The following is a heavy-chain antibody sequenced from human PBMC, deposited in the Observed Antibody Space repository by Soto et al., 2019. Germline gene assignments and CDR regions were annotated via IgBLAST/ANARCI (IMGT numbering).Heavy chain of an antibody. CDR3: ARVRRPLHSSGWYTFDY. Sequence: QVQLQQWGAGLLKPSETLSLTCAVYGGSFSGYYWRWIRPPPGTGLEWIGEIHHSGSTNYNPSLKSRVTISVDTSKNQFSLKLSSVTAADTAVYYCARVRRPLHSSGWYTFDYWGQGTLVTVSS. V-gene: IGHV4-34*01. J-gene: IGHJ4*02. D-gene: IGHD6-19*01. CDR2: IHHSGST. CDR1: GGSFSGYY.